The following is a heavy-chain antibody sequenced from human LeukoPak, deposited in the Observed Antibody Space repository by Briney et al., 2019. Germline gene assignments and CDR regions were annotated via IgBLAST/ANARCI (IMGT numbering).Heavy chain of an antibody. D-gene: IGHD4-23*01. Sequence: KPSETLSLTCTVSGGSINSYYWGWIRQPAGKGLEWIGRIYYSGSTNYNPSLKSRVSMSVDTSKNQYSLKLTSVTAADTAVYYCARGGKATVVTMWGQGILVTVSS. CDR3: ARGGKATVVTM. V-gene: IGHV4-4*07. CDR1: GGSINSYY. J-gene: IGHJ4*02. CDR2: IYYSGST.